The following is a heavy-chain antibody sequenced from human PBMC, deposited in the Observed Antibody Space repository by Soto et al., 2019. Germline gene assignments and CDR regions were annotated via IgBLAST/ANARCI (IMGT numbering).Heavy chain of an antibody. CDR2: ISYDGSNK. J-gene: IGHJ4*02. CDR1: GFTFSSYG. Sequence: QVQLVESGGGVVQPGRSLRLSCAASGFTFSSYGMHWVRQAPGKGLEWVAVISYDGSNKYYADSVKGRFTISRDNSKNTLYLQMNSLRAEDTAVYYCAKAVSFDYWGQVTLVTVSS. V-gene: IGHV3-30*18. D-gene: IGHD3-16*01. CDR3: AKAVSFDY.